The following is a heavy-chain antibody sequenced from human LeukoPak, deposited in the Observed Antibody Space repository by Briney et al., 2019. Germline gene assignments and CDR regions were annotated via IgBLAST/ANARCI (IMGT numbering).Heavy chain of an antibody. J-gene: IGHJ3*02. V-gene: IGHV3-30-3*01. CDR3: ARDNLAAAGDDNFDI. CDR1: GFTFSSYI. Sequence: GGSLRLSCAASGFTFSSYIMHWVRQAPGKGLEWVAVISYDGSNKYYADSVKGRFTISRDNAKNSLYLQMNSLRAEDTAIYYCARDNLAAAGDDNFDIWGQGTMVTVSS. CDR2: ISYDGSNK. D-gene: IGHD6-13*01.